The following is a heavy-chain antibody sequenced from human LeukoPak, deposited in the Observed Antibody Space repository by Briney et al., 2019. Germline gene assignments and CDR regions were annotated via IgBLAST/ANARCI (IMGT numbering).Heavy chain of an antibody. CDR1: GYTFTSXD. V-gene: IGHV1-8*03. CDR3: ARGEDYGVLPRGFDP. J-gene: IGHJ5*02. D-gene: IGHD4-17*01. Sequence: ASXXXXXXASGYTFTSXDXXXVRXATGQGXXXXXXMNPNSGNTGYAQKFQGRVTITRNTSISTAYMELSSLRSEDTAVYYCARGEDYGVLPRGFDPWGQGTLVTVSS. CDR2: MNPNSGNT.